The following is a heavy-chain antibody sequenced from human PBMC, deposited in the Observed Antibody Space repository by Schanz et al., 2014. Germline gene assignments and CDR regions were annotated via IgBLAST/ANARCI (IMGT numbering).Heavy chain of an antibody. Sequence: EVQLVESGGWLVQPWGFLRLSCAASGFTVSNNYMSWVRQAPGKGLECVSIIYSDGSTYYVDSVKGRFIISRDNSKNTVYLQMNSLRAEDTAVYYCARDPGGTKTHGLWGQGTLVTVSS. CDR3: ARDPGGTKTHGL. CDR1: GFTVSNNY. CDR2: IYSDGST. V-gene: IGHV3-66*01. J-gene: IGHJ4*02. D-gene: IGHD2-15*01.